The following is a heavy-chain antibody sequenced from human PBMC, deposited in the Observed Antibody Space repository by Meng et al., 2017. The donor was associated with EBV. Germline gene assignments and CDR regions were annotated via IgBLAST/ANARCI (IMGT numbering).Heavy chain of an antibody. CDR2: INAGNGNT. D-gene: IGHD2-15*01. CDR1: GYTFTSYA. V-gene: IGHV1-3*01. J-gene: IGHJ5*02. CDR3: ARRGGVADWFDP. Sequence: QVQHVQFGGGVKKPGASVKVSCKASGYTFTSYAMHWVRQAPGQRLEWMGWINAGNGNTKYSQKFQGRVTITRDTSASTAYMELSSLRSEDTAVYYCARRGGVADWFDPWGQGTLVTVSS.